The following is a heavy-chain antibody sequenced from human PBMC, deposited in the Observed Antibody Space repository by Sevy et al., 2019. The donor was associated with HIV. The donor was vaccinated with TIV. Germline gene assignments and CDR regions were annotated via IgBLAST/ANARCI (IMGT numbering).Heavy chain of an antibody. CDR1: GFTFGDYA. CDR2: IRSKAYGGTT. V-gene: IGHV3-49*03. Sequence: GGSLRLSCTASGFTFGDYAMSWFRQAPGKGLEWVGFIRSKAYGGTTENAASVKGRFTISRDDSKSIAYLQMNSLKTEDTAVYYCTRDRSSGYLVDAFDIWVQGTMVTVSS. CDR3: TRDRSSGYLVDAFDI. J-gene: IGHJ3*02. D-gene: IGHD3-22*01.